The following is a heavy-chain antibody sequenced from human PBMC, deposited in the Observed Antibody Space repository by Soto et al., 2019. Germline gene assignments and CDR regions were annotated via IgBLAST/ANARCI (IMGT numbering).Heavy chain of an antibody. D-gene: IGHD3-22*01. J-gene: IGHJ4*02. CDR1: GFTFSSYA. Sequence: PGGSLRLSCAASGFTFSSYAMSWVRQAPGKGLEWVSAISGSGGSTYYADSVKGRFTISRDNSKNTLYLQMNSLRAEDTAVYYCAKDEYYYDSSGYYYVFDYWGQGTLVTVSS. CDR2: ISGSGGST. CDR3: AKDEYYYDSSGYYYVFDY. V-gene: IGHV3-23*01.